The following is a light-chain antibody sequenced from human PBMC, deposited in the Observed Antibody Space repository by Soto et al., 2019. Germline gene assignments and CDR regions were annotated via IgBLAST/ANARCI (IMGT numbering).Light chain of an antibody. CDR2: ATS. CDR3: HQYAGSPRT. Sequence: EIVLTQSPGTLSLSPGERATLSCRASQSVFNSYLAWYQQKPGQAPRLLIYATSSRATDIPDRFRGSGSETDFTLTITRLEPEDFAVYYCHQYAGSPRTFGQGTRLEIK. CDR1: QSVFNSY. V-gene: IGKV3-20*01. J-gene: IGKJ2*01.